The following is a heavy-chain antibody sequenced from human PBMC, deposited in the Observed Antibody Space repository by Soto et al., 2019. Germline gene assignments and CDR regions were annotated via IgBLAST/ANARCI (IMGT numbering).Heavy chain of an antibody. D-gene: IGHD1-26*01. CDR2: MNPNSGNT. J-gene: IGHJ4*02. CDR3: ARVDEVGGPLSSTDY. CDR1: GYTFTSYD. V-gene: IGHV1-8*01. Sequence: QVPLVQSGAEVKKPGASVTVSCKASGYTFTSYDINWVRQATGQGLEWTETMNPNSGNTGYAQKFQGRVTKTRNTSISTADMELSSLRSEATAVYYCARVDEVGGPLSSTDYWGQGTLVTVSS.